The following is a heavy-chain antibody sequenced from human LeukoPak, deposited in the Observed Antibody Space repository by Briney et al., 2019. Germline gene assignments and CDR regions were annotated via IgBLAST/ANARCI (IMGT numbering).Heavy chain of an antibody. CDR1: GFTFSSYA. J-gene: IGHJ6*02. CDR3: ATNYRDYYFGMDV. CDR2: ISGSGGST. Sequence: PGGSLRLSCAASGFTFSSYAMSWVRQAPGKGLEWVSAISGSGGSTYYADSVKGRFTISRDNSKNTLYLQMNSLRAEDTAVYYCATNYRDYYFGMDVWGQGTTVTVSS. V-gene: IGHV3-23*01. D-gene: IGHD3-22*01.